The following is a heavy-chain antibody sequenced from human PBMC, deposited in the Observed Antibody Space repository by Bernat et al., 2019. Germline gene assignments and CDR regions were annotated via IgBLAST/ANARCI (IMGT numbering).Heavy chain of an antibody. CDR3: ARQTTSYCSGASCYGGAFDF. CDR2: IYHSEST. D-gene: IGHD2-15*01. J-gene: IGHJ3*01. Sequence: QVQLQESGPGLVKPSETLSLTCTVSGDSISSYYWSWIRQPPGKGLEWIGYIYHSESTNYNPSLKSRVIISVDTSKNQFSLKLSSVTAADTAVYYCARQTTSYCSGASCYGGAFDFWGQGTMVTVSS. V-gene: IGHV4-59*01. CDR1: GDSISSYY.